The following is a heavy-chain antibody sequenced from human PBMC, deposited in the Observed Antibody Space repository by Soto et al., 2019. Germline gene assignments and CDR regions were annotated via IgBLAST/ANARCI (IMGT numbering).Heavy chain of an antibody. J-gene: IGHJ4*02. D-gene: IGHD2-15*01. CDR1: AYTFTNYA. Sequence: QVQLVQSGAEVKKPGASVRVSCQTSAYTFTNYAVSWVRQAPGQGLEWMGWISGDNGNTIYAQKFQGRVTMTTDTSTRKAYMELRSLRSDDTAVYYCATGLLGYCSGGSCSSDSWGQGTLVTVSS. CDR2: ISGDNGNT. CDR3: ATGLLGYCSGGSCSSDS. V-gene: IGHV1-18*01.